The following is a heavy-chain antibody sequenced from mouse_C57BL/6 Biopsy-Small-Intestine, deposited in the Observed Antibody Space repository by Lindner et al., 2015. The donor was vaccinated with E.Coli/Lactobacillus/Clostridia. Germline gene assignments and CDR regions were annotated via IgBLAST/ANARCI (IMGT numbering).Heavy chain of an antibody. CDR3: VRELSLGEVITFAY. CDR2: ISAYNGNT. D-gene: IGHD1-1*01. Sequence: SVKVSCKTSGYTFSTYGISWVRQAPGQGLEWVGWISAYNGNTNYAQNLQGRVILTRDTSTSTVYMELRSLTSGDTAVYYCVRELSLGEVITFAYWGQGTLVSVSS. V-gene: IGHV1-81*01. J-gene: IGHJ4*01. CDR1: GYTFSTYG.